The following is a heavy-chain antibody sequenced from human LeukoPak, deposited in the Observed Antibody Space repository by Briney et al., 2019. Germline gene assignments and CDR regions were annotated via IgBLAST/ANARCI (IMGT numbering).Heavy chain of an antibody. CDR3: ASLLGAPGTY. D-gene: IGHD1-26*01. J-gene: IGHJ4*02. V-gene: IGHV1-69*13. Sequence: ASVKVSCKASGGTFSSYAISWVRQAPGQGLEWMGRIIPIFGTANYAQKFQGRVTITADESTSTAYMELSSLRSEDTAVYYCASLLGAPGTYWGQGTLVTVSS. CDR1: GGTFSSYA. CDR2: IIPIFGTA.